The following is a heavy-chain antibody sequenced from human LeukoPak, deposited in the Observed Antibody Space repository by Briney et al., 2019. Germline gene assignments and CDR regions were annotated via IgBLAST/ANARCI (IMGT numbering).Heavy chain of an antibody. D-gene: IGHD2-2*01. CDR1: GFTFSSYS. CDR3: ARFPCSSTSCYDY. Sequence: PGGSLRLSCAASGFTFSSYSMNWVRQAPGKGLEWVSSISSSSSYIYYADSVKGRFTISRDNAKNSLYLQMNSLRAEDTAVYYCARFPCSSTSCYDYWGQGTLVTVSS. J-gene: IGHJ4*02. V-gene: IGHV3-21*01. CDR2: ISSSSSYI.